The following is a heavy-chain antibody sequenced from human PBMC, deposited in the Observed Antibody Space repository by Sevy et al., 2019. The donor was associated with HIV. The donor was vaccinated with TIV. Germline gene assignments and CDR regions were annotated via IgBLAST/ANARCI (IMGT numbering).Heavy chain of an antibody. Sequence: SETLSLTCAVYGGSFSGYYWSWIRQPPGKGLEWIGEINHSGSTNYNPSLKSRVIISVDTSKNQFSLKLSSVTAADTAVYYCARDPRLGIYYYYGMDVWGQGTTVTVSS. D-gene: IGHD7-27*01. CDR1: GGSFSGYY. V-gene: IGHV4-34*01. J-gene: IGHJ6*02. CDR3: ARDPRLGIYYYYGMDV. CDR2: INHSGST.